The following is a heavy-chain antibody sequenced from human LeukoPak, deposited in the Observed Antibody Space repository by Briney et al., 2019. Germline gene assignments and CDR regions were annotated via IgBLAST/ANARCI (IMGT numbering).Heavy chain of an antibody. V-gene: IGHV4-59*01. D-gene: IGHD3-10*01. CDR2: IYYSGST. CDR3: ARVPYYGSGSYYSIPFYFDY. CDR1: GGSISSYY. Sequence: SETLSLTCTVSGGSISSYYWSWIRQPPGKGLEWTGYIYYSGSTNYNPSLKSRVTISVDTSKNQFSLKLSSVTAADTAVYYCARVPYYGSGSYYSIPFYFDYWGQGTLVTVSS. J-gene: IGHJ4*02.